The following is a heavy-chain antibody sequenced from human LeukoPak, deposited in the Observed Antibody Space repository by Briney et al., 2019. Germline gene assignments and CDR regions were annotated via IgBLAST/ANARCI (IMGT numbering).Heavy chain of an antibody. D-gene: IGHD6-13*01. J-gene: IGHJ3*02. V-gene: IGHV5-51*01. CDR2: IYPGDSDT. CDR1: GYSFNTYW. Sequence: GESLKISCTGSGYSFNTYWIAWVRQMPGKGPEWMGIIYPGDSDTRYSPSFQGQVTISADKSISTAYLQWSSLKASDTAMYYCARRLAAANTDAFDIWGQGTMVTISS. CDR3: ARRLAAANTDAFDI.